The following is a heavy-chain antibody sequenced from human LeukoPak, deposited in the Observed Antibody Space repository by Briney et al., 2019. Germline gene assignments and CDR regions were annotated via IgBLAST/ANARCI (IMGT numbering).Heavy chain of an antibody. J-gene: IGHJ6*04. V-gene: IGHV1-2*04. CDR3: ARGEDTAMVRNYYGMDV. CDR1: GYTFTGYY. Sequence: ASLKVSCKASGYTFTGYYMHWVRQAPGQGLEGMGWINPDSGGTNYAQKFQGWVTMTRDTSISTAYMALSRLRSDDTAVYYCARGEDTAMVRNYYGMDVWGKGTTVTVS. CDR2: INPDSGGT. D-gene: IGHD5-18*01.